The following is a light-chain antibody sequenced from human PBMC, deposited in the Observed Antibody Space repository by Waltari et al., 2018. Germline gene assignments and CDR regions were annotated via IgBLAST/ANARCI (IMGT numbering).Light chain of an antibody. CDR2: EVS. J-gene: IGLJ2*01. Sequence: QSALSQPASVSGSPGQSITISCTGTSSDVGGSKYVSWYQQHPGKAPKLMIYEVSNRPSGISNRFSGSKSGNTASLTISGLQAEDESDYYCSSSTTGVVVFGGGTKLTVL. V-gene: IGLV2-14*01. CDR1: SSDVGGSKY. CDR3: SSSTTGVVV.